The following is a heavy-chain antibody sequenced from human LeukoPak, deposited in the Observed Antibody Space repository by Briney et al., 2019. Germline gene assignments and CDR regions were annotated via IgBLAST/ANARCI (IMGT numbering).Heavy chain of an antibody. CDR2: IYYSGST. D-gene: IGHD6-19*01. Sequence: TSETLSLTCTVSGGSISSYYWSWIRQPPGKGLEWIGYIYYSGSTNYNPSLKSRVTISVDTSKNQFSLNLSSVTAADTAVYYCARTKSGWYYSDYWGQGTLVSVSS. CDR3: ARTKSGWYYSDY. V-gene: IGHV4-59*08. J-gene: IGHJ4*02. CDR1: GGSISSYY.